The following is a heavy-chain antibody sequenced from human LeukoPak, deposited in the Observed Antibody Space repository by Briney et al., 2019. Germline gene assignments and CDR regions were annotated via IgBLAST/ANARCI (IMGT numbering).Heavy chain of an antibody. CDR2: INPNSGGT. CDR3: ARVYDVWGSYRHFDC. D-gene: IGHD3-16*02. V-gene: IGHV1-2*02. Sequence: ASVKVSCKASGYTFTGYYMHWVRQAPGQGLEWMGWINPNSGGTNYAQKFQGRVTMTRDTSISTAYMELNRLSSDDTAVYYCARVYDVWGSYRHFDCWGQGTLVTVSS. CDR1: GYTFTGYY. J-gene: IGHJ4*02.